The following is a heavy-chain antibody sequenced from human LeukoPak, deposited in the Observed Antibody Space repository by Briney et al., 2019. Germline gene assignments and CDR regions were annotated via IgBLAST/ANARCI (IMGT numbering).Heavy chain of an antibody. J-gene: IGHJ4*02. CDR1: GGSFSMYA. CDR3: ARLSGYSYGFSDY. CDR2: IIPIFGTA. Sequence: ASVKVSCKASGGSFSMYAISWMRQAPGQGLEWMGGIIPIFGTANYAQKFQGRVTITADKSTSTAYMELSSLRSEDTAVYYCARLSGYSYGFSDYWGQGTLVTVSS. V-gene: IGHV1-69*06. D-gene: IGHD5-18*01.